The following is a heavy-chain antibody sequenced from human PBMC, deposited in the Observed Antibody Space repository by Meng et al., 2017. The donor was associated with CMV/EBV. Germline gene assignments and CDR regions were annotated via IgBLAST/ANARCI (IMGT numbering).Heavy chain of an antibody. CDR2: ISWNSGSI. Sequence: GGSLRLSCAASGFTFDDYAMHWVRQAPGKGLEWVSGISWNSGSIGYADSVKGRFTISRDSAKNSLYLQMNSLRAEDTALYYCAKDIGYGGNSLYGMDVWGQGTTVTVFS. V-gene: IGHV3-9*01. J-gene: IGHJ6*02. D-gene: IGHD4-23*01. CDR1: GFTFDDYA. CDR3: AKDIGYGGNSLYGMDV.